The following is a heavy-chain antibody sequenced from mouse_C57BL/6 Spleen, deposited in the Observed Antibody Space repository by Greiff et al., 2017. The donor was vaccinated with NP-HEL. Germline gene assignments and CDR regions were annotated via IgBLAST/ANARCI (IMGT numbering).Heavy chain of an antibody. J-gene: IGHJ2*01. Sequence: VQLQQSGAELASPGASVKMSCKASGYTFTSYTMHWVKQRPGQGLEWIGYINPSSGYTKYNQKFKDKATLTADKSSSTAYMQLSSLTSEDSAVYYCARWGKGDFDYWGQGTTLTVSS. D-gene: IGHD1-3*01. CDR2: INPSSGYT. CDR1: GYTFTSYT. V-gene: IGHV1-4*01. CDR3: ARWGKGDFDY.